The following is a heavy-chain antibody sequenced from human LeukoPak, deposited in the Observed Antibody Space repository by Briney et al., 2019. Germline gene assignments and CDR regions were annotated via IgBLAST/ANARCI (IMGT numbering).Heavy chain of an antibody. D-gene: IGHD5-12*01. J-gene: IGHJ3*02. CDR2: IYPGDSDT. V-gene: IGHV5-51*01. CDR1: GYSFTSYW. CDR3: AREGGIEYRLPDAFDI. Sequence: GESLKISCKGSGYSFTSYWIGWVRQMPGKGLEWMGIIYPGDSDTRYSPSFQGQVTISADKSISTAYLQWSSLKASDTAMYYCAREGGIEYRLPDAFDIWGQGTMVTVSS.